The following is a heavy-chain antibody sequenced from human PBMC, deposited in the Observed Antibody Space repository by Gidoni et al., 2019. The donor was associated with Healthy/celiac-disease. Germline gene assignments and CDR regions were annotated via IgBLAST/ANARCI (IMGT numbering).Heavy chain of an antibody. CDR1: GGSISSSSYY. J-gene: IGHJ4*02. V-gene: IGHV4-39*01. Sequence: GGSISSSSYYWGWIRQPPGKGLEWIGSIYYSGSTYYNPSLKSRVTISVDTSKNQFSLKLSSVTAADTAVYYCASFFNYYDSSGFSIYFDYWGQGTLVTVSS. CDR3: ASFFNYYDSSGFSIYFDY. CDR2: IYYSGST. D-gene: IGHD3-22*01.